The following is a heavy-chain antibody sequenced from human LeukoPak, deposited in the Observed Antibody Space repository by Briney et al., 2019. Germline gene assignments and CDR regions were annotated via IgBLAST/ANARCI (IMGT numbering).Heavy chain of an antibody. CDR2: IYSGGST. CDR3: ARVLQGVWFDP. D-gene: IGHD2-8*01. V-gene: IGHV3-66*02. Sequence: GGSLRLSCAASGFTVSSNYMSWVRQAPGKGLEWVSVIYSGGSTYYADSVKGRFTISRDNSKNTLYLQMNSLRAEDTAVYYCARVLQGVWFDPWGQGTLVTVSS. CDR1: GFTVSSNY. J-gene: IGHJ5*02.